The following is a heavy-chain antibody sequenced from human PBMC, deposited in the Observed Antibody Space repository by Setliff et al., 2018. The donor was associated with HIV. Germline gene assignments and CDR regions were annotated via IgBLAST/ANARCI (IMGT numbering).Heavy chain of an antibody. J-gene: IGHJ6*03. V-gene: IGHV4-39*01. CDR2: VSYSGST. CDR3: ARHLRQLFSSDFYFYYYYMDV. Sequence: SETLSLTCTVSAGSISSKTYFWGWIRQPPGKGLEWIGSVSYSGSTHYNPSLKSRVTISADTSKDQFSLKLNSVTAADTAVYYCARHLRQLFSSDFYFYYYYMDVWGKGTTVTVSS. CDR1: AGSISSKTYF. D-gene: IGHD3-10*01.